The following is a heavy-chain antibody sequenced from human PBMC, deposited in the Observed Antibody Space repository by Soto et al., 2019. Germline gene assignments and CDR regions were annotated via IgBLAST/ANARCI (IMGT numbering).Heavy chain of an antibody. CDR3: ARAGSGYYDSSGHYEYYYYGMDV. CDR2: INSDGSST. Sequence: GGSLRLSCAASGFTFSSYWMHWVRQAPGKGLVWVSRINSDGSSTSYADSVKGRFTISRDNAKNTLYLQMNSLRAEDTAVYYCARAGSGYYDSSGHYEYYYYGMDVWGQGTTVTVSS. V-gene: IGHV3-74*01. CDR1: GFTFSSYW. J-gene: IGHJ6*02. D-gene: IGHD3-22*01.